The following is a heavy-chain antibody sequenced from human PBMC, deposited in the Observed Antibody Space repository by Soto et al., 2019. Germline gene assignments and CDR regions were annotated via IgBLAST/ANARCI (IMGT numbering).Heavy chain of an antibody. Sequence: QLQESGPGLVKPSQTLSLTRTVSGDSISSGDNYWSWIRQPPGKGLEWIGYIYYSGRSYYKPSLKSRVTMSVDTSKNQFSLTLTSVTAADTAVYYCARGGGFDSWGRGTLVTVSS. CDR2: IYYSGRS. CDR3: ARGGGFDS. D-gene: IGHD3-16*01. J-gene: IGHJ4*02. CDR1: GDSISSGDNY. V-gene: IGHV4-30-4*01.